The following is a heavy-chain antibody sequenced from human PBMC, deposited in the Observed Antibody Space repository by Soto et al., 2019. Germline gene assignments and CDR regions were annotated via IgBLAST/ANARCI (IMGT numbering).Heavy chain of an antibody. D-gene: IGHD3-16*01. Sequence: GGSLRLSCAASGFTFSNYAMSWVRQAPGKGLEWVSLVSATAGTTYYTDSVKGRFTISRDNPRNTVYLQMSSLRADDTAVYYCAKDRLAGGFDYWGQGTLVTVSS. CDR2: VSATAGTT. CDR1: GFTFSNYA. V-gene: IGHV3-23*01. CDR3: AKDRLAGGFDY. J-gene: IGHJ4*02.